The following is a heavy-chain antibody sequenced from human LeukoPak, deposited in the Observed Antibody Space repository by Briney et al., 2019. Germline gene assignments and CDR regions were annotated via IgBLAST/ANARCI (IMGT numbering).Heavy chain of an antibody. CDR3: ARDNSVEDTAWWFDP. V-gene: IGHV1-46*01. Sequence: GASVKVSCEASGYTFTSYYMHWVRQAPGQGLEWMGIINPSGGSTSYAQKFQGRVTMTRDMSTSTDYMELSSLRSEDTAVYYCARDNSVEDTAWWFDPWGQGTLVTVSS. J-gene: IGHJ5*02. CDR1: GYTFTSYY. CDR2: INPSGGST. D-gene: IGHD4-23*01.